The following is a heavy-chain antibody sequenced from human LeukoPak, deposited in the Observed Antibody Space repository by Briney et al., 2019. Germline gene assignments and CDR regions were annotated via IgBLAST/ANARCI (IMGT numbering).Heavy chain of an antibody. J-gene: IGHJ4*02. D-gene: IGHD1-26*01. CDR3: ARDLFI. V-gene: IGHV3-30*04. CDR2: ISYDGSNK. CDR1: GFTFSSYA. Sequence: AGGSLRLSCAASGFTFSSYAMHWVRQAPGKGLEWVAVISYDGSNKYYADSVKGRFTISRDNAKNSLYLQMNSLRAEDTAVYYCARDLFIGGQGTLVTVSS.